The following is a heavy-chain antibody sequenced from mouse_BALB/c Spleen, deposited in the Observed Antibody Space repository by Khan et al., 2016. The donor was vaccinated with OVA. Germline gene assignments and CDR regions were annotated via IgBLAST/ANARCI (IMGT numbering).Heavy chain of an antibody. CDR1: GYTFTNYG. CDR2: INTYTGEP. J-gene: IGHJ4*01. Sequence: QVQLKQSGPELKKPGETVKISCKASGYTFTNYGMNWVKQAPGKGLKWMGWINTYTGEPTYADDFKGRFAFSLETSASTAYLQINNLKNDDTATYFCARPPYFSYVMVYWGQGTSVTVSS. V-gene: IGHV9-3-1*01. D-gene: IGHD2-10*01. CDR3: ARPPYFSYVMVY.